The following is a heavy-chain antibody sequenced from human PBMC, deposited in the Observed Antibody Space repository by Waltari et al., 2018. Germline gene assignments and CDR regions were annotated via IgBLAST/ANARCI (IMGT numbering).Heavy chain of an antibody. V-gene: IGHV4-38-2*02. D-gene: IGHD1-26*01. J-gene: IGHJ4*02. CDR3: ARTVGATRGGFDY. CDR2: IYHSGST. CDR1: GYSISSGYY. Sequence: QVQLQESGPGLVKPSETLSLTCTVSGYSISSGYYWGWIRQPPGKGLGWIGSIYHSGSTYYNPSLKSRVTISVDTSKNQFSLKLSSVTAADTAVYYCARTVGATRGGFDYWGQGTLVTVSS.